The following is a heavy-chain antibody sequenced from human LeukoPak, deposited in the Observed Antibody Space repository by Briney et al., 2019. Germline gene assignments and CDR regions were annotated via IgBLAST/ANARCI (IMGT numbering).Heavy chain of an antibody. CDR1: GGSISSGDYY. CDR3: ARSSKPVVTPGTYFQH. Sequence: SETLSLTCTVSGGSISSGDYYWSWIRQPPGKGLEWIGYIYYSGSTYYNPSLKSRVTISVDTSKNQFSLKLSSVTAADTAVYYCARSSKPVVTPGTYFQHWGQGTLVTVSS. J-gene: IGHJ1*01. CDR2: IYYSGST. V-gene: IGHV4-30-4*01. D-gene: IGHD4-23*01.